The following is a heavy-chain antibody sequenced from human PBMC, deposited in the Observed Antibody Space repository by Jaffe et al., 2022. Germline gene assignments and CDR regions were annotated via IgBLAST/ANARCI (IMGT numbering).Heavy chain of an antibody. CDR2: ISSSGSTI. CDR1: GFTFSSYE. Sequence: EVQLVESGGGLVQPGGSLRLSCAASGFTFSSYEMNWVRQAPGKGLEWVSYISSSGSTIYYADSVKGRFTISRDNAKNSLYLQMNSLRAEDTAVYYCARDSGDDYYDSSGRGTFDIWGQGTMVTVSS. J-gene: IGHJ3*02. V-gene: IGHV3-48*03. D-gene: IGHD3-22*01. CDR3: ARDSGDDYYDSSGRGTFDI.